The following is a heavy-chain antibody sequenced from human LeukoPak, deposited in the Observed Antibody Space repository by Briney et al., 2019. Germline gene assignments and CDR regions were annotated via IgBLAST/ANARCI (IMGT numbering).Heavy chain of an antibody. CDR1: GGSISSSNW. CDR2: IYHSGST. V-gene: IGHV4-4*02. CDR3: ARVEGPPPPQYYYYYYMDV. Sequence: SETLSLTCAVSGGSISSSNWWSWVRQPPGKGLEWIGEIYHSGSTNYNPSLKSRVTISVDKSKNQFSLKLNSVTAADTAVYYCARVEGPPPPQYYYYYYMDVWGKGTTVTVSS. J-gene: IGHJ6*03.